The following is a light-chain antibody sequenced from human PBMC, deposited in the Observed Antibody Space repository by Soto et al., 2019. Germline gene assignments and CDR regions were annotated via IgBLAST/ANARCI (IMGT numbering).Light chain of an antibody. J-gene: IGKJ1*01. V-gene: IGKV1-5*01. CDR3: QQYNSFST. CDR2: DAS. Sequence: DIQITQSPSTLSASVGDRVTITCRATQSVSRWLAWYQQKPGRAPKLLIYDASTLESGVPSRFSGGGSGTQFTLTISSLQPEDFATYYCQQYNSFSTFGQGTKVEIK. CDR1: QSVSRW.